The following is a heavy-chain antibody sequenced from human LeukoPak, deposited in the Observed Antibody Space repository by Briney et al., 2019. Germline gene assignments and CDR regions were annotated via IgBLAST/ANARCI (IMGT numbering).Heavy chain of an antibody. Sequence: SETLSLTCAVSGGSISSGGYSWSWIRQPPGKGLEWIASIYHSGSTYYNPSLKSRVTISVDTSKNQFSLKLSSVTAADTAVYYCAADRTGLAFDIWGQGTMVTVSS. D-gene: IGHD3-22*01. J-gene: IGHJ3*02. V-gene: IGHV4-30-2*03. CDR1: GGSISSGGYS. CDR2: IYHSGST. CDR3: AADRTGLAFDI.